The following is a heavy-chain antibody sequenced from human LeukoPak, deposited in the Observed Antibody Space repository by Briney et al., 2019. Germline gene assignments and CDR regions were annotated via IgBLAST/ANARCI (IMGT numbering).Heavy chain of an antibody. D-gene: IGHD3-9*01. V-gene: IGHV3-33*01. J-gene: IGHJ6*02. Sequence: GGSLRLSCAASGFTFSSYGMHWVRQAPGKGLEWVAVIWYDGSNKYYADSVKGRFTISRDNSKNTLYLQMSSLRAEDTAVYYCARLRYFDWPNEPGIDVWGQGTTVTVSS. CDR3: ARLRYFDWPNEPGIDV. CDR1: GFTFSSYG. CDR2: IWYDGSNK.